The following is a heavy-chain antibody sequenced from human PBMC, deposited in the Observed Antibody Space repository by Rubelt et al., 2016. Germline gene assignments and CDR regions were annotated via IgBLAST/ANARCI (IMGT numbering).Heavy chain of an antibody. V-gene: IGHV3-23*04. CDR3: ARDVGSSWSFDY. CDR1: GFTFSSYA. J-gene: IGHJ4*02. D-gene: IGHD6-13*01. CDR2: ISGSGGST. Sequence: EVQLVESGGGLVQPGGSLRLSCAASGFTFSSYAMSWVRQAPGKGLEWVAAISGSGGSTYYADAVKGRFTISRDNSKNTLYLQMNSLRAEDTAVYYCARDVGSSWSFDYWGQGTLVTVSS.